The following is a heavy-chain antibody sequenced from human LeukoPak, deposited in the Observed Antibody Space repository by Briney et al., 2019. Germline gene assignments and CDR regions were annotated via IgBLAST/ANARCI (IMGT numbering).Heavy chain of an antibody. J-gene: IGHJ4*02. CDR1: VRTYTCNL. D-gene: IGHD3-9*01. CDR2: ISVYNGNT. Sequence: ASVKVSCKSCVRTYTCNLFSCVGQAPGQGLEWMGWISVYNGNTNYAQKFQGRITMTTAKSTSTAYMELRRLRSDDTAVYYCARRQKPPDFAWYPNGYWGLETLVTVST. V-gene: IGHV1-18*01. CDR3: ARRQKPPDFAWYPNGY.